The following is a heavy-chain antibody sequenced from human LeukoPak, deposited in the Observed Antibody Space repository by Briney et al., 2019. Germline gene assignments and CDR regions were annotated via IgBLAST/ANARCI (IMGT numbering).Heavy chain of an antibody. CDR3: ARDRGSGWYYFDY. V-gene: IGHV3-21*01. J-gene: IGHJ4*02. D-gene: IGHD6-19*01. CDR1: GFTFSSYS. CDR2: ISSSSSYI. Sequence: GGSLRLSCAASGFTFSSYSMNWVRQAPGKGLEWVSSISSSSSYIYYADSVKGRFTISRDNAKNSLYLQMNSLRAEDTAVYYCARDRGSGWYYFDYWGQGTLVTVSS.